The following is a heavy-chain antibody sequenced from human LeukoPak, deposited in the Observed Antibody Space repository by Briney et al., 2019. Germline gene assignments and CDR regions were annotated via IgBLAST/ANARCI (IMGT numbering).Heavy chain of an antibody. J-gene: IGHJ4*02. V-gene: IGHV1-3*01. D-gene: IGHD3-10*01. CDR2: INAGNGNT. CDR1: GYTFTSYA. CDR3: ARGSGSYTFDY. Sequence: GASVKVSCKASGYTFTSYAMHWVRQGPGQRLGWMGWINAGNGNTKYSQKFQGRVTITRDTSASTAYMELSSLRSEDTAVYYCARGSGSYTFDYWGQGTLVTVSS.